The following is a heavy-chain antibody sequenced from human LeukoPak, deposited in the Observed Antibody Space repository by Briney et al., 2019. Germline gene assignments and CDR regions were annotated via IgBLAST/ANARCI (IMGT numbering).Heavy chain of an antibody. CDR3: ATKGYCSSTSCPPVLDY. V-gene: IGHV1-8*01. J-gene: IGHJ4*02. Sequence: GASVKVSCKASGYTFTSYDINWVRQATGQGLEWMGWMNPNSGNTGYAQKFQGRVTMTRNTSISTAYMERGSLRSEDTAVYYCATKGYCSSTSCPPVLDYWGQGTLVTVSS. D-gene: IGHD2-2*01. CDR2: MNPNSGNT. CDR1: GYTFTSYD.